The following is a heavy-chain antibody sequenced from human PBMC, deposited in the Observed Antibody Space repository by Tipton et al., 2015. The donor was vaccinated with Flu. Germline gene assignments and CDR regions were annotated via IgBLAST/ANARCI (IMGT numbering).Heavy chain of an antibody. CDR2: IYHSGST. Sequence: LRLSCTVSGYSISSGYYWGWIRQPPGKGLEWIGSIYHSGSTYYNPSLKSRVTISVDTSKNQFSLKLSSVTAADTAVYYCARYSSGWPYYYFDYWGQGTLVTVSS. CDR3: ARYSSGWPYYYFDY. CDR1: GYSISSGYY. J-gene: IGHJ4*02. D-gene: IGHD6-19*01. V-gene: IGHV4-38-2*02.